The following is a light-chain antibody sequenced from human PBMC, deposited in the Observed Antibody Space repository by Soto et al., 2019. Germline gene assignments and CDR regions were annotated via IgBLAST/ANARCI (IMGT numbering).Light chain of an antibody. V-gene: IGKV3-11*01. J-gene: IGKJ2*01. CDR2: DAS. CDR3: QQRMNWPRT. CDR1: QSVSSY. Sequence: EIVLTQSPAPLYSSPGERATLSCRASQSVSSYLAWYQQKPGQAPRLGINDASNRAAGTPARFSGSGSVTDFTLTISRLEREDFAVYYCQQRMNWPRTFGQGTKLEIK.